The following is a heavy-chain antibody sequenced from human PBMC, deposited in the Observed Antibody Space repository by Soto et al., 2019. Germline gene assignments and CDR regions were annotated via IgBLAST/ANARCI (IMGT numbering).Heavy chain of an antibody. V-gene: IGHV4-39*01. CDR2: IYYSGST. J-gene: IGHJ5*02. CDR1: GGSISSSSYY. D-gene: IGHD6-19*01. CDR3: ARQLEAAVAATNWFDP. Sequence: PSETLSLTCTVSGGSISSSSYYWGWIRQPPGKGLEWIGSIYYSGSTYYNPSLKSRVTISVGTSKNQFSLKLSSVTAADTAVYYCARQLEAAVAATNWFDPWGQGTLVTVSS.